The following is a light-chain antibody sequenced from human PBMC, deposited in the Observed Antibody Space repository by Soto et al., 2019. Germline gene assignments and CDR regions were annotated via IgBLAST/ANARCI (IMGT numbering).Light chain of an antibody. V-gene: IGLV2-14*01. Sequence: QSVLTQPASVSGSPGQSITISCTGTSNDVGGYNYVSWYQQHPGKAPKVMIYAVSNRPSGVSNRFSGSKSGNTASLTISGLRAEDEADYYCSSYTSSTTGRVVFGGGTKVTVL. CDR3: SSYTSSTTGRVV. CDR1: SNDVGGYNY. J-gene: IGLJ2*01. CDR2: AVS.